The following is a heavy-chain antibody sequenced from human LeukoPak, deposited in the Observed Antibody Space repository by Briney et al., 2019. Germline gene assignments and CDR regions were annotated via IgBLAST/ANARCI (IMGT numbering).Heavy chain of an antibody. J-gene: IGHJ3*02. CDR1: GFTFSSYG. CDR2: IRYDGSNK. V-gene: IGHV3-30*02. D-gene: IGHD1-1*01. Sequence: GGSLRLSCAASGFTFSSYGMHWVRQAPGKGLEWVAFIRYDGSNKYYADSVKGRFTISRDNSKNTLYLQMNSLRAEDTAVYYCAKELNWKISALDIWGQGRMVTVSS. CDR3: AKELNWKISALDI.